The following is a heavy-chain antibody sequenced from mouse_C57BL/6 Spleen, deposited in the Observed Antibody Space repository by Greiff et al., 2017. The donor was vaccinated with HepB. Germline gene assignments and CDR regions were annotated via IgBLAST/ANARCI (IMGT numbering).Heavy chain of an antibody. D-gene: IGHD3-1*01. CDR1: GYAFSSSW. CDR2: IYPGDGDT. J-gene: IGHJ1*03. Sequence: VQLQQSGPELVKPGASVKISCKASGYAFSSSWMNWVKQRPGKGLEWIGRIYPGDGDTNYNGKFKGKATLTADKSSSTAYMQLSSLTSEDSAVYFCARSGLRGYFDVWGTGTTVTVSS. CDR3: ARSGLRGYFDV. V-gene: IGHV1-82*01.